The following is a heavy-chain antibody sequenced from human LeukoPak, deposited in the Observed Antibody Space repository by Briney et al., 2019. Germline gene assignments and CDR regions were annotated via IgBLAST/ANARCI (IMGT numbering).Heavy chain of an antibody. CDR2: IRSKAYGGTT. CDR3: TSYDFWSGYSFDY. J-gene: IGHJ4*02. Sequence: PGGSLRLSCAASGFTFRTYAMSWVRQAPGEGLEWVGFIRSKAYGGTTEYAASVKGRFTISRDDSKSIAYLQMNSLKTEDTAVYYCTSYDFWSGYSFDYWGQGTLVTVSS. D-gene: IGHD3-3*01. CDR1: GFTFRTYA. V-gene: IGHV3-49*04.